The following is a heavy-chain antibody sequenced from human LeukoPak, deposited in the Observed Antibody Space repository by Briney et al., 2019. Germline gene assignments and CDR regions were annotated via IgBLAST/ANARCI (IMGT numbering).Heavy chain of an antibody. V-gene: IGHV3-7*03. J-gene: IGHJ4*02. CDR3: ARGYSSSWLNY. D-gene: IGHD6-13*01. CDR2: IKTDGSEK. CDR1: GFTFSNYW. Sequence: GGSLRLSCEGSGFTFSNYWMGWVRQAPGKGLQWVANIKTDGSEKYYVDSVKGRFTISRDNAKNSLYLQMNSLRAEDTAVYYCARGYSSSWLNYWGQGTLVTVSS.